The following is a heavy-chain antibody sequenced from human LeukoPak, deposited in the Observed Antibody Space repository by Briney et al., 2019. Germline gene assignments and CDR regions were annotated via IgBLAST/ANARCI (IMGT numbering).Heavy chain of an antibody. CDR2: IYYSGST. J-gene: IGHJ4*02. D-gene: IGHD6-19*01. V-gene: IGHV4-30-4*01. CDR3: ARLHSSGWS. Sequence: SETLSLTCTVSGGSISSGDYYWSWIRQPPGKGLEWIGYIYYSGSTNYNPSLKSRVTISVDKSKNQFSLKLSSVTAADTAVYYCARLHSSGWSWGQGTLVTVSS. CDR1: GGSISSGDYY.